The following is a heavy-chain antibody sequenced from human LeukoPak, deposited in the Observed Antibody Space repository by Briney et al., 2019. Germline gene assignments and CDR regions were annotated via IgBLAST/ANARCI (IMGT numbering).Heavy chain of an antibody. CDR3: ARGERYFDWLLSSFDN. D-gene: IGHD3-9*01. J-gene: IGHJ4*02. CDR1: GGSISSGGYY. V-gene: IGHV4-31*03. Sequence: SQTLSLTCTVSGGSISSGGYYWNWIRQHPGKGLEWLGYIYYSGSTYYNPSLKSRLTISVDTSKNQFSLKLGSVTAADTAVYYCARGERYFDWLLSSFDNWGQGTLVTVSS. CDR2: IYYSGST.